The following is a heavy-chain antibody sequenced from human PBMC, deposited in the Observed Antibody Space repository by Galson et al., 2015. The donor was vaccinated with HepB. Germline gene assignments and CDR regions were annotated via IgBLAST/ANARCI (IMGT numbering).Heavy chain of an antibody. Sequence: SVKVSCKASGFTFTSSAVQWVRQARGQRLEWIGWIVVGSGNTNYAQKFQERVTITRDMSTSTAYMELSSLRSEDTAVYYCAADYNWNEDWYFDLWGRGTPVTVSS. V-gene: IGHV1-58*01. CDR1: GFTFTSSA. D-gene: IGHD1-20*01. CDR3: AADYNWNEDWYFDL. CDR2: IVVGSGNT. J-gene: IGHJ2*01.